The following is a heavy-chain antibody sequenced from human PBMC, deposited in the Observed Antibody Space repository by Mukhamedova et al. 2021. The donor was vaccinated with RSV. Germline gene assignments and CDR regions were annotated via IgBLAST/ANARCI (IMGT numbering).Heavy chain of an antibody. CDR3: AREEMATGP. D-gene: IGHD5-24*01. J-gene: IGHJ5*02. CDR2: IKQDGSEK. V-gene: IGHV3-7*03. Sequence: VANIKQDGSEKYYVDSVKGRFTISRDNAKNSLYLQMNSLRAEDTAAYYCAREEMATGPWGQGTLVTVSS.